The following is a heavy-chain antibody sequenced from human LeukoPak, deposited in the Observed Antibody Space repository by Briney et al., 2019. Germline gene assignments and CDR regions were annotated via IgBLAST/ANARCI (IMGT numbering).Heavy chain of an antibody. CDR2: IGTAGDT. CDR1: GFTFSSYD. CDR3: ARVETSIAAADH. V-gene: IGHV3-13*01. Sequence: GGSLRLACAASGFTFSSYDMHWVRQATGKGLEWVSAIGTAGDTYYPGSVKGRFTISRENAKNSLYLQMNSLRAGDTAVYYCARVETSIAAADHWGQGTLVTVSS. J-gene: IGHJ4*02. D-gene: IGHD6-13*01.